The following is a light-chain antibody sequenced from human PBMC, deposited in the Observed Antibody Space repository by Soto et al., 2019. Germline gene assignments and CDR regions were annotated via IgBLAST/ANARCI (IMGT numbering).Light chain of an antibody. Sequence: DIQMTQSPSSLSASVGDRVTITCRASQSISSYLNWYQQKPGKAPKLLIYAASSLQSGVSSRFSGSGSRTDFTLTISILQPEDFATYCRQQSYSTHTFGQGTKLEIK. J-gene: IGKJ2*01. CDR2: AAS. CDR1: QSISSY. V-gene: IGKV1-39*01. CDR3: QQSYSTHT.